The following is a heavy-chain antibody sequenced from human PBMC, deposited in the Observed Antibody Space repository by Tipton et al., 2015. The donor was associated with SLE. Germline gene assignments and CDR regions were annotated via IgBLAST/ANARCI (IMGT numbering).Heavy chain of an antibody. D-gene: IGHD6-6*01. CDR1: GYNFTNYW. V-gene: IGHV5-51*03. J-gene: IGHJ4*02. Sequence: QSGAEVKKPGESLKISCKGSGYNFTNYWVGWVRQMPGKGLEWMGIIYPRDSDIRYSPSFQGQVTISADKSISTAYPQRSSLKASDTAIYYCARRRGDGSSPVDYWGQGTLVTVSS. CDR2: IYPRDSDI. CDR3: ARRRGDGSSPVDY.